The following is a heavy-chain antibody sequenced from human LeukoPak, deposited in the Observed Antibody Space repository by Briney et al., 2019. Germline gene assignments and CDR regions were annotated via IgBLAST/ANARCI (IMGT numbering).Heavy chain of an antibody. CDR1: GFTFSSYG. Sequence: PGGTLRLSCAASGFTFSSYGMSWVRQAPGKGLEWVSAISGSGGSTYYADSVKGRFTISRDNSKNTLYLQMNSLRAEDTAVYYCAKAPSSGSYYWFDPWGQGTLVTVSS. V-gene: IGHV3-23*01. CDR3: AKAPSSGSYYWFDP. J-gene: IGHJ5*02. CDR2: ISGSGGST. D-gene: IGHD1-26*01.